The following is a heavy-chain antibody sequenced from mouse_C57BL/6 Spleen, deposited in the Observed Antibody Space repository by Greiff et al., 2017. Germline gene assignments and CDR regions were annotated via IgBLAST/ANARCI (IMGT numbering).Heavy chain of an antibody. CDR1: GYTFTSYW. D-gene: IGHD1-1*01. CDR2: IDPSDSYT. CDR3: AREGDYYGKRAPFAY. J-gene: IGHJ3*01. Sequence: QVQLQQPGAELVMPGASVKLSCKASGYTFTSYWMHWVKQRPGQGLEWIGEIDPSDSYTNYNQKFKGKSTLTVDKSSSTASMQLSSLTSEDSAVYYCAREGDYYGKRAPFAYWGQGTLGTVSA. V-gene: IGHV1-69*01.